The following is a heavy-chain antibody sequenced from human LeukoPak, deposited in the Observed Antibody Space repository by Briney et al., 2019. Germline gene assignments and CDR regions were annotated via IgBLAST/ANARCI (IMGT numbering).Heavy chain of an antibody. CDR1: GFTFSSYW. V-gene: IGHV3-7*01. Sequence: GGSLRLSCAASGFTFSSYWMSWVRQAPGKGLEWVANINQDGSEKYYVDSVKGRFTISRDNAKNSLYLQMNSLRAEDTAVYYCARDQGEQLVVGYYYMDIWGKGTTVTVSS. J-gene: IGHJ6*03. CDR2: INQDGSEK. D-gene: IGHD6-6*01. CDR3: ARDQGEQLVVGYYYMDI.